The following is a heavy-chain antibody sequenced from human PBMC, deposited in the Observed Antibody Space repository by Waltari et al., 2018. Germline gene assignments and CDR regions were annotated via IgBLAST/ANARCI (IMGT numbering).Heavy chain of an antibody. D-gene: IGHD2-21*02. Sequence: QVQLQESGPRLVKPSATLSLTCSVSGFPLGSEHYRAWVRQSPGEGLVWIGSTYHSGSADYNPSLKGRVTISVDTSKNQFSLKLTSVTVADSGVYYCARLSPYTSSGDFFDPWGQGALVTVSS. V-gene: IGHV4-38-2*01. CDR2: TYHSGSA. J-gene: IGHJ5*02. CDR3: ARLSPYTSSGDFFDP. CDR1: GFPLGSEHY.